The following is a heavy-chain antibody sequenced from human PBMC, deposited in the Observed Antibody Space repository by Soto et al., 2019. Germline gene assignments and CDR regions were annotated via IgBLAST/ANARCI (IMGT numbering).Heavy chain of an antibody. Sequence: QVQLQESGPGLVKPSETLSLTCTVSGGSISSYYWSWIRQPPGKGLEWIGYIYYSGSTNYNPSLKSRVTISVDTSKNQFSLKLSSVTAADTAVYYCARNMITFGGVIAHFYYWGQGTLVTVSS. CDR2: IYYSGST. J-gene: IGHJ4*02. CDR3: ARNMITFGGVIAHFYY. CDR1: GGSISSYY. D-gene: IGHD3-16*02. V-gene: IGHV4-59*08.